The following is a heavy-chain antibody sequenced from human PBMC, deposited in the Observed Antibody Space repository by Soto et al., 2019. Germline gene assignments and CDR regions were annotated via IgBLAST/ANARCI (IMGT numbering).Heavy chain of an antibody. D-gene: IGHD6-13*01. CDR2: INAGYSDT. CDR3: ARDGEGEAAAAMVY. Sequence: QVQLVQSGAEVKKPGASVRVSCKASGYSITCCAMHWVRQAPGQRPEWMGWINAGYSDTKYSQKFQGRPTMVRDTSASTAYMELSSLTSEDTAVYYCARDGEGEAAAAMVYWGQGTLVTVSS. CDR1: GYSITCCA. J-gene: IGHJ4*02. V-gene: IGHV1-3*01.